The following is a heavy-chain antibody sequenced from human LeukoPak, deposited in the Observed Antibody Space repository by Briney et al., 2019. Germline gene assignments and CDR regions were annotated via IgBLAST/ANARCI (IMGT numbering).Heavy chain of an antibody. CDR2: INWNGGST. Sequence: GGSLRLSCAASGFTFDDYGMSWVRQAPGKGLEWVSGINWNGGSTGYADSVKGRFTISRDNAKNSPYLQMNSLRAEDTALYYCARDRRAARPEFDYWGRGTLVTVSS. D-gene: IGHD6-6*01. V-gene: IGHV3-20*04. CDR3: ARDRRAARPEFDY. CDR1: GFTFDDYG. J-gene: IGHJ4*02.